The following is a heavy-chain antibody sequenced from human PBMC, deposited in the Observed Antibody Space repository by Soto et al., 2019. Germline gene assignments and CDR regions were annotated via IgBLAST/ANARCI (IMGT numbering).Heavy chain of an antibody. CDR1: GGSISSSSYF. V-gene: IGHV4-39*01. J-gene: IGHJ4*02. CDR2: IYYSGST. CDR3: ARVSELRGFCDY. Sequence: SETLSLTCSVSGGSISSSSYFWGWIRQPPGKGLEWIGSIYYSGSTYYNPSLKSRVTVSVDTSKNQFSLKLSSVTAADTAVYYCARVSELRGFCDYWGQGTLVTVSS. D-gene: IGHD1-7*01.